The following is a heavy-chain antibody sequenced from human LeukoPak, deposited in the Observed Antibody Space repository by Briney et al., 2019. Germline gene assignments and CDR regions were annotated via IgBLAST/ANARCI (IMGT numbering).Heavy chain of an antibody. Sequence: KPGGSLRLSCAASGFTFSGYSMNWVRQAPGKGLEWVSSISSSSSNIYYADSVKGRFTIYRDNAKNSLYLQMNSLRAEDTAVYYCARSIAVARYYFDYWGQGTLVTVSS. CDR1: GFTFSGYS. D-gene: IGHD6-19*01. CDR2: ISSSSSNI. J-gene: IGHJ4*02. CDR3: ARSIAVARYYFDY. V-gene: IGHV3-21*01.